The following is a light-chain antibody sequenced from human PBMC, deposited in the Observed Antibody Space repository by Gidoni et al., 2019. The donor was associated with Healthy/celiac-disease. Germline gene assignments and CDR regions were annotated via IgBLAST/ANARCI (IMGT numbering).Light chain of an antibody. CDR1: SLRRYY. CDR2: GKN. J-gene: IGLJ2*01. V-gene: IGLV3-19*01. Sequence: SSELPQDPAVSVALGQTVRITCQGDSLRRYYASWYQQKPGQAPVLVIYGKNNRPSGIPDRFSGSSSGNTASLTINGAQAEDEADYYCNSRDSSGNHLVFGGGTKLTVL. CDR3: NSRDSSGNHLV.